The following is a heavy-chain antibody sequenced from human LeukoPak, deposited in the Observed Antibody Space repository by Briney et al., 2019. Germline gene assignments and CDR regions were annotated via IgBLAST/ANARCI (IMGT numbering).Heavy chain of an antibody. V-gene: IGHV1-46*01. D-gene: IGHD4-17*01. CDR1: GYRFTSTY. Sequence: ASVKVSCKAPGYRFTSTYMHWVRQAPGQGLEWMGLINPTGTYTKYAQKFQGRVSMTRDTSTSTDYMELRSLTSEDSAVYYCARDQSGSTTVTVTTDYWYFDVWGRGTLVTVSS. CDR2: INPTGTYT. CDR3: ARDQSGSTTVTVTTDYWYFDV. J-gene: IGHJ2*01.